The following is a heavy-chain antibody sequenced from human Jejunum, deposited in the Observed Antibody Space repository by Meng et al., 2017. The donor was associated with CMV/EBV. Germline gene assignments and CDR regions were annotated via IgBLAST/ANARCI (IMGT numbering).Heavy chain of an antibody. V-gene: IGHV4-34*01. CDR3: ARCPRDDDSGYWFFDN. Sequence: QVALQEWCAGLLKPSDTLSPTCAVYGGSFSGYYWSWIRQPPGKGLEWIGEINYRGSPNYSPSLKSRVTMSLDTSKNQFSLKLTSVTAADTAMYYCARCPRDDDSGYWFFDNWGQGTLVTVSS. CDR2: INYRGSP. D-gene: IGHD3-22*01. J-gene: IGHJ4*02. CDR1: GGSFSGYY.